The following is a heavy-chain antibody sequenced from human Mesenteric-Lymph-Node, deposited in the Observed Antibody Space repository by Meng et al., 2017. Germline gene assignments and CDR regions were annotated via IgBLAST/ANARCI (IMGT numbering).Heavy chain of an antibody. Sequence: ASVKVSCKASGYTFTGYYMHWVRQAPGQGLEWMGWISAYNGNTNYAQKLQGRVTMTTDTSTSTAYMELRSLRSDDTAVYYCARGGVGYGYPYFVYWGQGTLVTVSS. D-gene: IGHD3-16*01. CDR2: ISAYNGNT. CDR1: GYTFTGYY. V-gene: IGHV1-18*04. J-gene: IGHJ4*02. CDR3: ARGGVGYGYPYFVY.